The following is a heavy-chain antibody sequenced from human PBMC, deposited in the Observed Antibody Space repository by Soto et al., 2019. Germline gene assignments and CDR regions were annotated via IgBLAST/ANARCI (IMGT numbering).Heavy chain of an antibody. J-gene: IGHJ4*02. V-gene: IGHV4-59*01. CDR3: ARDQNGSPYFDC. CDR2: VFHSGIT. CDR1: GGSITSYY. D-gene: IGHD1-26*01. Sequence: QVQLQESGPGLVKPSETLSLTCTVSGGSITSYYWSWIRQPPGKGLEWIGYVFHSGITGYNPSLKSRVTISVDASKNLFSLKLISVTAADTAVYYCARDQNGSPYFDCWGQGTLVTVSS.